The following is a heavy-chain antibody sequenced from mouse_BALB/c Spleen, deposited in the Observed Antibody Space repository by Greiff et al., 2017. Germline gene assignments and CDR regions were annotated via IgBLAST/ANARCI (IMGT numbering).Heavy chain of an antibody. CDR2: ISPGDGDT. CDR1: GYAFSSSW. J-gene: IGHJ1*01. Sequence: VQLQESGPELVKPGASVKISCKASGYAFSSSWMNWVKQRPGQGLEWIGRISPGDGDTNYNGKFKGKATLTADKSSSTAYMQLSSLTSVDSAVYFCARSAGTDWYFDVWGAGTTVTVSS. CDR3: ARSAGTDWYFDV. D-gene: IGHD4-1*01. V-gene: IGHV1-82*01.